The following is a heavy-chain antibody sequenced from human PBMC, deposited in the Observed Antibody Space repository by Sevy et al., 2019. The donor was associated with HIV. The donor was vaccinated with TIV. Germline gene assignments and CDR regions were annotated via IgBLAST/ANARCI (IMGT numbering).Heavy chain of an antibody. Sequence: SQTLSLTCAISGDSVSSNSAAWNWIRQSPSRGLEWLGRTYYRSKWYNDYAVSVKSRITINPETSKNQFSLQLNSVTPEDTAVYYCARGAAAERGSAFDIWGQGTMVTVSS. J-gene: IGHJ3*02. CDR1: GDSVSSNSAA. D-gene: IGHD3-16*01. CDR3: ARGAAAERGSAFDI. CDR2: TYYRSKWYN. V-gene: IGHV6-1*01.